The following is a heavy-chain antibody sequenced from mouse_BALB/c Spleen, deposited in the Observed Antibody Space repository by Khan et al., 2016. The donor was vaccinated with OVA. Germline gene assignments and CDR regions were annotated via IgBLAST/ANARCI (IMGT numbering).Heavy chain of an antibody. D-gene: IGHD1-1*01. V-gene: IGHV3-2*02. Sequence: EVQLQESGPGLVKPSQSLSLTCTVTGYSITSDYAWNWIRQFPGNKLEWVGYISYSGRTSYNPSLKSRISITRDTSKNQFFLQLSSVTTEDTATYDCARSVTITTVVATDLDYWGQGTTLTVSS. J-gene: IGHJ2*01. CDR3: ARSVTITTVVATDLDY. CDR1: GYSITSDYA. CDR2: ISYSGRT.